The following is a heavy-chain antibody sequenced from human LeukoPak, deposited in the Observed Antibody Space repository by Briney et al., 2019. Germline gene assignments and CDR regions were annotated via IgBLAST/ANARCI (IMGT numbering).Heavy chain of an antibody. J-gene: IGHJ4*02. CDR1: GFTFSSYA. V-gene: IGHV3-30-3*02. CDR2: ISYDGSNK. Sequence: PGRSLRLSCAASGFTFSSYAMHWVRQAPGKGLEWVAVISYDGSNKYYADSVKGRFTISRDNSKNTLYLQMNSLRAEDTAVYYCANDPHRSKPYYFDYWGQGTLVTVSS. CDR3: ANDPHRSKPYYFDY.